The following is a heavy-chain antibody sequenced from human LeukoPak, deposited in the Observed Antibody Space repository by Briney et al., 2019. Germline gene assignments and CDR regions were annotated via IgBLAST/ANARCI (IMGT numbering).Heavy chain of an antibody. Sequence: PGGSLRLSCAASGFTFSSYAMSWVRQAPGKGLEWVSGISDSGGSTYYAGSVKGRFTISRDNSKNTLFLQMNSLRAEDTDVYYCAKSWGDILTGYWDWGQGTLVTVSS. D-gene: IGHD3-9*01. CDR1: GFTFSSYA. CDR2: ISDSGGST. J-gene: IGHJ4*02. CDR3: AKSWGDILTGYWD. V-gene: IGHV3-23*01.